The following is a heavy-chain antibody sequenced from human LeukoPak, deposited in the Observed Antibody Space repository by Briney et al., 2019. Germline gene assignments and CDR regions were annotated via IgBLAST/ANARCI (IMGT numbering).Heavy chain of an antibody. CDR3: ARMEWLSRALGY. CDR1: GFTFSDYY. J-gene: IGHJ4*02. D-gene: IGHD3-3*01. CDR2: ISSSGSTI. Sequence: GGSLRLSCAASGFTFSDYYMSWIRQAPGKGLEWVSYISSSGSTIYYADSVKGRFTISRDNSKNTLYLQMNSLRAEDTAVYYCARMEWLSRALGYWGQGTLVTVSS. V-gene: IGHV3-11*01.